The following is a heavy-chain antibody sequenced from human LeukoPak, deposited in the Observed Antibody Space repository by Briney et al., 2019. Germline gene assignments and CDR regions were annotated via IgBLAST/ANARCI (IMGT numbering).Heavy chain of an antibody. D-gene: IGHD5-12*01. CDR3: ARGGILRSDAFDI. J-gene: IGHJ3*02. CDR2: IYYSGST. V-gene: IGHV4-59*01. Sequence: PSETLSVTCIVSGGSISSYFWSWIRQPPGRGLEWIGYIYYSGSTKHNPSLKSRVTISVDTSKNQFSLKLSSVSAADTAVYYCARGGILRSDAFDIWGQGTMVTVSS. CDR1: GGSISSYF.